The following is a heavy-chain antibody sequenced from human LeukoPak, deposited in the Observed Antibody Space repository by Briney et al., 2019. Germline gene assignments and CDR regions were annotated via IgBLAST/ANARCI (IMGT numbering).Heavy chain of an antibody. V-gene: IGHV4-39*01. CDR1: GGSISSSSYH. CDR3: ARHRGRDGYNYGDFDY. Sequence: SETLSLTCTVSGGSISSSSYHWGWTRRPPGKGLEWIGSIYYSGSTYYNPSLKSRVTISVDTSKNQFSLKLSSVTAADTAVYYCARHRGRDGYNYGDFDYWGQGTLVTVSS. CDR2: IYYSGST. J-gene: IGHJ4*02. D-gene: IGHD5-24*01.